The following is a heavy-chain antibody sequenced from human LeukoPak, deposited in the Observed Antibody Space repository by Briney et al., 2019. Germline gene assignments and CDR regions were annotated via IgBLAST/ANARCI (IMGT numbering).Heavy chain of an antibody. D-gene: IGHD3-10*01. V-gene: IGHV4-30-4*01. Sequence: SETLSLTCTVSGGSISSGDYYWSWLRQPPGTGLEWIGYIYYSGSTYYNPSLKSRVTISVDTSKNQFSLKLSSVTAADTAVYYCARGEDYYGSGSPTPFDYWGQGTLVTVSS. CDR1: GGSISSGDYY. CDR2: IYYSGST. CDR3: ARGEDYYGSGSPTPFDY. J-gene: IGHJ4*02.